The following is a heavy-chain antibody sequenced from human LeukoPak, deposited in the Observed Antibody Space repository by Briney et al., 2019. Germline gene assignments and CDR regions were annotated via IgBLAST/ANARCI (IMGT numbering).Heavy chain of an antibody. CDR1: GFTFSTYP. J-gene: IGHJ6*03. Sequence: GGALRLSCAASGFTFSTYPLTWVRQAPGKGLEWVSSISGSLSYIYYADSVKDRLTISRDNAKNSLYLQMNSLRAEDTAVYYCARVWTGQWPPHYYYMDVWGKGTTVTISS. CDR2: ISGSLSYI. D-gene: IGHD6-19*01. V-gene: IGHV3-21*01. CDR3: ARVWTGQWPPHYYYMDV.